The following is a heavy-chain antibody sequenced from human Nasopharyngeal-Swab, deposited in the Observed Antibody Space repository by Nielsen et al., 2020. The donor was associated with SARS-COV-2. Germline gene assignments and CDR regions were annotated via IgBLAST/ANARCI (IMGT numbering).Heavy chain of an antibody. J-gene: IGHJ3*02. CDR2: INPNSGGT. CDR1: GYTFTGYY. D-gene: IGHD3-22*01. Sequence: ASVKVSCKASGYTFTGYYMHWARQAPGQGLEWMGWINPNSGGTNYAQKFQGWVTMTRDTSISTAYMELSRLRSDDTAVYYCARVRYYYDSHGAFDIWGQGTMVTVSS. V-gene: IGHV1-2*04. CDR3: ARVRYYYDSHGAFDI.